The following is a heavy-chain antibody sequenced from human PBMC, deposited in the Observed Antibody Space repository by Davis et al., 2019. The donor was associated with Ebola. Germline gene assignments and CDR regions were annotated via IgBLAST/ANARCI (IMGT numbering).Heavy chain of an antibody. D-gene: IGHD4-17*01. Sequence: SVKVSCKASGGSFSSYAISWVRQAPGQGLEWMGGIIPMFGTTHYAQKFQGRVTITADDSTATVSLDLSGLIPEDTAVYYCARDSDYGRANSYYFGMDVWGRGTTVTVSS. V-gene: IGHV1-69*13. CDR2: IIPMFGTT. J-gene: IGHJ6*02. CDR1: GGSFSSYA. CDR3: ARDSDYGRANSYYFGMDV.